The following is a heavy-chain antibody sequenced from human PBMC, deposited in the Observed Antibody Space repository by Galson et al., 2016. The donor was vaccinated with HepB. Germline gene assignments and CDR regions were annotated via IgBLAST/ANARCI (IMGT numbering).Heavy chain of an antibody. CDR2: ISGGGDKT. J-gene: IGHJ4*02. D-gene: IGHD5-12*01. CDR3: ARDGYRRAQFDH. V-gene: IGHV3-23*01. Sequence: SLRLSCAASGFTFNNYAMNWVRQTPTKGLEWVSGISGGGDKTYYADYVKGRFTISRDNSKNAVSLQVNSLSAEDTAVYYCARDGYRRAQFDHWGQGPLVTVSS. CDR1: GFTFNNYA.